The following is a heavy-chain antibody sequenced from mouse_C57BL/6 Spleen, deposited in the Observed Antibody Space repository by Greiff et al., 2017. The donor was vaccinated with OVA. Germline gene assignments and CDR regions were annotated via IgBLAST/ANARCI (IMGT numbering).Heavy chain of an antibody. Sequence: LQESGAELVRPGTSVKVSCKASGYAFTNYLIEWVKQRPGQGLEWIGVINPGSGGTNYNEKFKGKATLTADKSSSTAYMQLSSLTSEDSAVYFCARSGTGTDPFAYWGQGTLVTVSA. CDR3: ARSGTGTDPFAY. J-gene: IGHJ3*01. CDR2: INPGSGGT. CDR1: GYAFTNYL. D-gene: IGHD4-1*01. V-gene: IGHV1-54*01.